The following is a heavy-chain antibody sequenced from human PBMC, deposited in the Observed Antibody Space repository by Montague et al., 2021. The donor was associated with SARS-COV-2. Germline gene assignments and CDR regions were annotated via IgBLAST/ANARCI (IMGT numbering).Heavy chain of an antibody. Sequence: SETLSLTCTVSGGSISSSSYYWGWIRQPPGKGLEWIGSIYYSGSTYYNPSLKSRVTISVDTSKNQFSLKLSSVTAADTAVYYCARVGRQQLVRLSGMDVWGQGTTLRLL. V-gene: IGHV4-39*07. CDR1: GGSISSSSYY. CDR3: ARVGRQQLVRLSGMDV. D-gene: IGHD6-13*01. CDR2: IYYSGST. J-gene: IGHJ6*02.